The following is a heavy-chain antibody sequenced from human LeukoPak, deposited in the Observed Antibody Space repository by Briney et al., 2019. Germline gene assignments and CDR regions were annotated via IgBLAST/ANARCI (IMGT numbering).Heavy chain of an antibody. D-gene: IGHD2-15*01. CDR1: GVSISSSSYY. Sequence: SETLSLTCTVSGVSISSSSYYWGWIRQPPGKGLEWIGSMYYSGSTYYNPSLKSRVTISVDTAKNQFSLKLSSVTAADTAVYYCEREVGCSGGSCYGRSYYGMDVWGQGTTVTVSS. CDR3: EREVGCSGGSCYGRSYYGMDV. CDR2: MYYSGST. V-gene: IGHV4-39*02. J-gene: IGHJ6*02.